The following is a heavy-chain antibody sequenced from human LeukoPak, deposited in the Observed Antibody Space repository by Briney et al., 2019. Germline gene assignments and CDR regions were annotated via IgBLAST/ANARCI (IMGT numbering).Heavy chain of an antibody. V-gene: IGHV3-66*02. CDR1: GFTVSSNY. J-gene: IGHJ6*03. CDR2: IYSGGST. CDR3: ARDKEGGLRSHYYMDV. D-gene: IGHD5-12*01. Sequence: GGSLRLSCAASGFTVSSNYMSWVRQAPGKGLEGVSVIYSGGSTYYADSVKGRFTISRDNSKNTLYLQMNSLRAEDTAVYYCARDKEGGLRSHYYMDVWGKGTTVTVSS.